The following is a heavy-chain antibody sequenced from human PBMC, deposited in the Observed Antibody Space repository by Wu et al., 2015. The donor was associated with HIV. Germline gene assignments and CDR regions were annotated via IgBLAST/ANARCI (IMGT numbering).Heavy chain of an antibody. D-gene: IGHD2-21*01. CDR3: AKSAYCGRDCYSRFDS. CDR2: ISAYNGNT. V-gene: IGHV1-18*01. CDR1: GYTFTSYG. Sequence: QVQLVQSGAEVKKPGASVKVSCKASGYTFTSYGISWVRQAPGQGLEWMGWISAYNGNTNYAQKLQGRVTMTTDTSTSTANMEVRSLTSDDTAVYYCAKSAYCGRDCYSRFDSWGRGTLVTVSS. J-gene: IGHJ4*02.